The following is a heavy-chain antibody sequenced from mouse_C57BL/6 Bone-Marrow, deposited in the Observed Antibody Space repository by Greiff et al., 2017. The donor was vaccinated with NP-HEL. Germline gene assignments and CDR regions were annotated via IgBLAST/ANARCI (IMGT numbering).Heavy chain of an antibody. D-gene: IGHD1-1*01. Sequence: VKLVESGAELARPGASVKLSCKASGYTFTSYGISWVKQRTGQGLEWIGEIYPRSGNTYYNEKFKGKATLTADKSSSTAYMELRSLTSEDSAVYFCGDYYGSSWDYWGQGTTLTVSS. CDR2: IYPRSGNT. CDR3: GDYYGSSWDY. J-gene: IGHJ2*01. V-gene: IGHV1-81*01. CDR1: GYTFTSYG.